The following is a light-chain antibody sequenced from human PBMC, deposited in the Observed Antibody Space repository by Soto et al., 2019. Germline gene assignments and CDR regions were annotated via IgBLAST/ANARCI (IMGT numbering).Light chain of an antibody. V-gene: IGKV1-12*01. J-gene: IGKJ5*01. CDR2: EAT. CDR1: QGLKF. CDR3: QQANSFPIT. Sequence: MTQSPLSLPVTPGDTVTITVRASQGLKFLAWYQQKPGKAPRLLIYEATNLQSGVPPRFSGSGSGTDFTLTISSLQPEDFATYFCQQANSFPITFGQGTRLEI.